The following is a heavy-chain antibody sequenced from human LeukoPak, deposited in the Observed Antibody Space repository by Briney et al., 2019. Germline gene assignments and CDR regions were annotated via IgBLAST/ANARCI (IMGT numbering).Heavy chain of an antibody. J-gene: IGHJ4*02. CDR3: ARQSGYSYGPLHY. Sequence: SETLSLTCTVSGGSISSSSYCWGWIRQPPGKGLEWIGSIYYGGSTYYNPSLKSRVTISVDTSKNQFSLKLSSVTAADTAVYYCARQSGYSYGPLHYWGQGTLVTVSS. CDR2: IYYGGST. V-gene: IGHV4-39*01. CDR1: GGSISSSSYC. D-gene: IGHD5-18*01.